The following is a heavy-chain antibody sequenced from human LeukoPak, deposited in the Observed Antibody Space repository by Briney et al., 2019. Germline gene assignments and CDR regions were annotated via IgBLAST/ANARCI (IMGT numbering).Heavy chain of an antibody. CDR1: GGSITSYY. D-gene: IGHD6-6*01. J-gene: IGHJ4*02. Sequence: NPSETLSLTCTVSGGSITSYYWTYIRRPAGKGLEWIGRIHSSGGTNYSPSLKSRVTMSLDTSKNQFSLNLSSVTAADTAIYYCAREFSGTSIAARVFDSWGQGTLVTVSS. V-gene: IGHV4-4*07. CDR2: IHSSGGT. CDR3: AREFSGTSIAARVFDS.